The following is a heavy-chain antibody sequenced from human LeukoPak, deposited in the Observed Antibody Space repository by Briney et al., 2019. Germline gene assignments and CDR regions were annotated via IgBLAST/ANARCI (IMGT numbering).Heavy chain of an antibody. V-gene: IGHV4-59*12. CDR2: IYYSGST. CDR1: GGSISSYY. Sequence: PSETLSLTCTVSGGSISSYYWSWIRQPPGKGLEWIGYIYYSGSTNYNPSLKSRVTISVDTSKNQFSLKLSSVTAADTAVYYCAREGYCSGGSCRGWFDPWGQGTLVTVSS. J-gene: IGHJ5*02. CDR3: AREGYCSGGSCRGWFDP. D-gene: IGHD2-15*01.